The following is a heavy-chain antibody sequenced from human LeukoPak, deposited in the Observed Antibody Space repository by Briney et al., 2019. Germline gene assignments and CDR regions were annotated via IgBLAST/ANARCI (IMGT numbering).Heavy chain of an antibody. J-gene: IGHJ4*02. CDR1: GHTFAGYY. CDR2: IHPDSGGT. V-gene: IGHV1-2*02. CDR3: ARDGPSRMVEFDC. D-gene: IGHD3-10*01. Sequence: ASVKVSCKASGHTFAGYYMYWVRQAPGQGFEWVGWIHPDSGGTHSARHLQGRVTMTWDRSITTAYMELSRLESDDTAVYYCARDGPSRMVEFDCWGQGTLVTVSS.